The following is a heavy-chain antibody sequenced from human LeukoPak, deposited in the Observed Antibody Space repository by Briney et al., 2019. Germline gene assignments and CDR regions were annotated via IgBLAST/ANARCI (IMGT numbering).Heavy chain of an antibody. CDR2: MWDDGSNK. J-gene: IGHJ4*02. D-gene: IGHD5-18*01. CDR1: GFXFSSYG. Sequence: GGSLRLSCAASGFXFSSYGMHWVRQAPGKGLGWMAVMWDDGSNKYYADSVKGGFTISRDNSKNTLYLQMNSLRAEDTAVYYCARDRGPGYSYGVLDYWGQGTLVTVSS. V-gene: IGHV3-33*01. CDR3: ARDRGPGYSYGVLDY.